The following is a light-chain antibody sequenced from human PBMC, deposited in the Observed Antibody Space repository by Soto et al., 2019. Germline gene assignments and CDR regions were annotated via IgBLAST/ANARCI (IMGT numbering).Light chain of an antibody. V-gene: IGKV1-27*01. J-gene: IGKJ1*01. CDR2: AAS. CDR3: QKYNSAPTT. Sequence: DIQMTQSPSSLSASVGDRVTITCRASQGISNYLAWYQQKPGKVPKLLIYAASTLQSGVPSRFSSSVSGTDFTLTISSPQPGDVAEYYFQKYNSAPTTFGQGTKVEIK. CDR1: QGISNY.